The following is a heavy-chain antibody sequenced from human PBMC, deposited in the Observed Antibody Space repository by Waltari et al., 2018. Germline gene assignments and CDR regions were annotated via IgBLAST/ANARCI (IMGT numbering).Heavy chain of an antibody. D-gene: IGHD6-13*01. CDR1: GFTFSSYW. CDR3: ARTPSSWYRAFDI. CDR2: IKQDGSEK. J-gene: IGHJ3*02. Sequence: EVQLVESGGGLVQPGGSLRLSCAASGFTFSSYWMSWVRQAPGKGLEWVANIKQDGSEKYYVDSVKGRFTISRDNAKNALYLQMNSLRAEDTAVYYCARTPSSWYRAFDIWGQGTMVTVSS. V-gene: IGHV3-7*01.